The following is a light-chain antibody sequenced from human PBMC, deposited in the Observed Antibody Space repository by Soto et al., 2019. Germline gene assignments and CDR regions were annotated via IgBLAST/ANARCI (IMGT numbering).Light chain of an antibody. CDR1: HAIARW. V-gene: IGKV1-12*01. J-gene: IGKJ4*01. CDR3: QQVKGFPLT. CDR2: AAS. Sequence: DIQMTQSPSSVSAFVGDRVAITCRASHAIARWLAWYQQQPGKAPRLLIYAASSLQSGVPTRFSGSGSVTDFTLTITNLQPEDSAVYYCQQVKGFPLTFGGGTKVEIK.